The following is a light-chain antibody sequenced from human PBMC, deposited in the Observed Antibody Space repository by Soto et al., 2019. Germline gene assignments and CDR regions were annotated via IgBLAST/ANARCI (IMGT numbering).Light chain of an antibody. V-gene: IGLV2-14*01. CDR2: DVS. CDR1: SSDVGGYNY. Sequence: QSVLTQPASVSGSPGQSITISCTGTSSDVGGYNYVSWYQQHPGKAPKLMIYDVSNRPSGVSNRFSGSKSGNTASLTISGLQAEYEADYYCSSYTISSTYVFGTGTKVTVL. J-gene: IGLJ1*01. CDR3: SSYTISSTYV.